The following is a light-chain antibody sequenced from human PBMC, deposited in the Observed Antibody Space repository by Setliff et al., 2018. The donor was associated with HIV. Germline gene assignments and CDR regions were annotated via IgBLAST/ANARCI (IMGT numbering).Light chain of an antibody. CDR3: SSYTTTATWV. V-gene: IGLV2-14*01. CDR2: EVS. CDR1: SSDVGGYNY. Sequence: QSALAQPASVSGSPGQSIIISCTGTSSDVGGYNYVSWYQHHPGKAPKVIIYEVSSRPPGVPARFSGSKSANTASLTISEVQTEDEADYYCSSYTTTATWVFGGGTKVTV. J-gene: IGLJ3*02.